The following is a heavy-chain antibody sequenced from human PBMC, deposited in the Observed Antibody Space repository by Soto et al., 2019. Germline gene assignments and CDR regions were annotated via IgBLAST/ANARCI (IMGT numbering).Heavy chain of an antibody. Sequence: GGSLRLSCAASGFTFSSYSMNWVRQAPGKGLEWVSYISSSSSTIYYADSVKGRFTISRDNAKNSLYLQMNSLRAEDTAVYYCARDNCSGGSCYRKTYYYYYMDVWGKGTTVTVSS. CDR1: GFTFSSYS. J-gene: IGHJ6*03. CDR2: ISSSSSTI. D-gene: IGHD2-15*01. V-gene: IGHV3-48*01. CDR3: ARDNCSGGSCYRKTYYYYYMDV.